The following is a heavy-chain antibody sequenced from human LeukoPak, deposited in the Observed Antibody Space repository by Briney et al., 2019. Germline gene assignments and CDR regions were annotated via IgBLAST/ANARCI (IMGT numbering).Heavy chain of an antibody. J-gene: IGHJ4*02. CDR3: AKRGVQQWLVDWYFDY. D-gene: IGHD6-19*01. V-gene: IGHV3-23*01. CDR2: ISGSGGST. CDR1: GFTFYNYA. Sequence: PGGSLRLSCAASGFTFYNYAMSWVRQAPGKGLEWVSGISGSGGSTFYAESVKGRFTISRDNSKLYLQMNSLRAEDTAVYYCAKRGVQQWLVDWYFDYWGQGTLVTVPS.